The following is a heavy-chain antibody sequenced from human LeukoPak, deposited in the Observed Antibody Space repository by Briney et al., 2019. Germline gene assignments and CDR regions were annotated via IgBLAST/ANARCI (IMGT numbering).Heavy chain of an antibody. CDR3: TRVEETATTAAIIRKYSYYYYYMDV. CDR1: GFTFSSFE. D-gene: IGHD4-11*01. V-gene: IGHV3-48*03. J-gene: IGHJ6*03. Sequence: GGSLRLSCTTSGFTFSSFEMNWVRQAPGKGLEWVSYISASGSTKYYADSVKGRFTISRDNAKNSLYLQMSSLRAEDTAVYYCTRVEETATTAAIIRKYSYYYYYMDVWGKGNTVTVSS. CDR2: ISASGSTK.